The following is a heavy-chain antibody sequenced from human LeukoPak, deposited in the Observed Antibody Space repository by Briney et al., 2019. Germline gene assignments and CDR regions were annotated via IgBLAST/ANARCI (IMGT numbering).Heavy chain of an antibody. J-gene: IGHJ4*02. CDR3: IPVAGTGFDY. Sequence: GGSLRLSCAASGFTVSSSYMNWVRQAPGKGLEWVSAISGSGGSTYYADSVKGRFTISRDNSKNTLFLQMNSLRAEDTAVYYGIPVAGTGFDYWGQGTLVTVSS. CDR1: GFTVSSSY. CDR2: ISGSGGST. V-gene: IGHV3-23*01. D-gene: IGHD6-19*01.